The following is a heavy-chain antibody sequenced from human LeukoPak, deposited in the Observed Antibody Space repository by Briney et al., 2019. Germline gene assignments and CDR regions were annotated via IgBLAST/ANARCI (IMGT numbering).Heavy chain of an antibody. D-gene: IGHD3-22*01. CDR1: GFTFSDYY. V-gene: IGHV3-11*01. CDR2: ISSSGSTI. CDR3: AKDIGVITSDYFDY. J-gene: IGHJ4*02. Sequence: GGSLRLSCAASGFTFSDYYMSWIRQAPGKGLEWVSYISSSGSTIYYADSVKGRFTISRDNAKNSLYLQMNSLRAEDTALYYCAKDIGVITSDYFDYWGQGALVTVSS.